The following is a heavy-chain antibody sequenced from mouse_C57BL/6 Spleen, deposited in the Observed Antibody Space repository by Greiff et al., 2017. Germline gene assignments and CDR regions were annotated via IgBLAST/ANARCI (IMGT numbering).Heavy chain of an antibody. CDR3: TGITTVVAPFDY. CDR2: IDPETGGT. J-gene: IGHJ2*01. D-gene: IGHD1-1*01. Sequence: VQLQQSGAELVRPGASVTLSCKASGYTFTDYEMHWVKQTPVHGLEWIGAIDPETGGTAYNQKFKGKAILTADKSSSTAYMELRSLTSEDSAVYYCTGITTVVAPFDYWGQGTTLTVSS. CDR1: GYTFTDYE. V-gene: IGHV1-15*01.